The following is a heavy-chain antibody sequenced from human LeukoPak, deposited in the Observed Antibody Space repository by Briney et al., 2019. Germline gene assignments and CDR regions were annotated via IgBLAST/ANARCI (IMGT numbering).Heavy chain of an antibody. D-gene: IGHD5-24*01. J-gene: IGHJ4*02. CDR3: AKDSSGGYNSH. CDR2: INPNSGDT. Sequence: GASVKVSCKTSGYIFNDFYIHWVRQAPGHGLEWMGWINPNSGDTNSAQRFQGRVTMTRDTSTGTAYMDLSSLTSDDTAVYFCAKDSSGGYNSHWGQGTLVTVSS. V-gene: IGHV1-2*02. CDR1: GYIFNDFY.